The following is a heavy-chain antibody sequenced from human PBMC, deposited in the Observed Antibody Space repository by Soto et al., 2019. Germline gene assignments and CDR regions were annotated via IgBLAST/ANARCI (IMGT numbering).Heavy chain of an antibody. Sequence: QVQLMQSGAEVKKPGASVKVSCKASGDTFTDYYIHWVRQAPGQGLEWMGTVNPSGGHTTYAQHFLGRVTMTRDTSTSKLYMELTSLTSADTAVYYCARGGHVVVVTAALDYWGQGTLVTVSS. V-gene: IGHV1-46*01. CDR3: ARGGHVVVVTAALDY. CDR1: GDTFTDYY. J-gene: IGHJ4*02. D-gene: IGHD2-21*02. CDR2: VNPSGGHT.